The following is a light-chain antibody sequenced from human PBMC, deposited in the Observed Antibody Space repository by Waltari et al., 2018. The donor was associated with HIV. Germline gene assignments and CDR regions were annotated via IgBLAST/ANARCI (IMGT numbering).Light chain of an antibody. CDR2: RNK. CDR1: SSNIRNNH. J-gene: IGLJ2*01. Sequence: QSVLTQPPSASGTPGQRVTIPCSGGSSNIRNNHVYWYQQFPGTAPKLLIYRNKQRPSVVRGRFAGSKSGTSASLVIGVLRAEDEADYYCAAWDDSLSGVFGGGTKVTVL. V-gene: IGLV1-47*01. CDR3: AAWDDSLSGV.